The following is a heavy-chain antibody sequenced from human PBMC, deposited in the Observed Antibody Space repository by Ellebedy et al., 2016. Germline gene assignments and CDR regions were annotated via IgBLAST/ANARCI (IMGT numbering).Heavy chain of an antibody. CDR3: AKTSGDLLTSSFDY. D-gene: IGHD3-10*01. Sequence: GGSLRLSXVASGFPFNYFGMSWVRQAPGKGLEWVAFISSDGTDRYKADSVRGRLTISRDNSKNTLYLQMYSLRADDTAVYYCAKTSGDLLTSSFDYWGQGTLVTVSS. CDR1: GFPFNYFG. CDR2: ISSDGTDR. J-gene: IGHJ4*02. V-gene: IGHV3-30*18.